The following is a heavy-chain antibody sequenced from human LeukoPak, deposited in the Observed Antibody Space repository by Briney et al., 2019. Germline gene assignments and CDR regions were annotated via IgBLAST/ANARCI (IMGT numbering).Heavy chain of an antibody. CDR2: IIPSGHTT. V-gene: IGHV3-23*01. CDR1: GFPFSSHG. J-gene: IGHJ4*02. Sequence: GGTLRLSCVASGFPFSSHGMNWVRQAPGKGLEWVSGIIPSGHTTYYADSVRGRFTISRDNSRNTVYLQMNSLRAEDTAVYYCAKDDRWLQFCCWGQGTLVTVS. D-gene: IGHD5-24*01. CDR3: AKDDRWLQFCC.